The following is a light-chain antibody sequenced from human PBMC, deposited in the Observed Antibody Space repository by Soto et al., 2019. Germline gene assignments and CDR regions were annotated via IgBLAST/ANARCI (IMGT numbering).Light chain of an antibody. Sequence: VTITCRASQNIITSLAWYQHKPGKAPTLLMFDVSNLESGVPSRFSGSGSGTEFTLTISSLQPDDFATYYCQHYYGFSRTFGQGTKVDIK. J-gene: IGKJ1*01. CDR1: QNIITS. V-gene: IGKV1-5*01. CDR2: DVS. CDR3: QHYYGFSRT.